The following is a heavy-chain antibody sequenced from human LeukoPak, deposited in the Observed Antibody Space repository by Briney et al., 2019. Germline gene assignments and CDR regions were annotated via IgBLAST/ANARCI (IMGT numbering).Heavy chain of an antibody. V-gene: IGHV4-39*01. CDR1: GGSISSSSYD. CDR3: ARIEHSRGWYYFDY. J-gene: IGHJ4*02. CDR2: IYYSGST. Sequence: PSETLSLTCTVSGGSISSSSYDWGCIRQPPGKGLEWVGSIYYSGSTYYNPPLKSRVTISVDTSKNQFSQKLSSVPAADTAVYYCARIEHSRGWYYFDYWGQGTLVTVSS. D-gene: IGHD6-19*01.